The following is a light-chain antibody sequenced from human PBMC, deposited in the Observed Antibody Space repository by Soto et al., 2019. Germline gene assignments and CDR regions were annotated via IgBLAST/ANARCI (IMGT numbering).Light chain of an antibody. CDR1: QDIRKY. CDR3: QQYHSYWT. CDR2: DAS. V-gene: IGKV1-5*01. J-gene: IGKJ1*01. Sequence: IKMTQSPSSLSESEGDRVTITFQAPQDIRKYLNWYQQKPGKAPNLLIYDASSLESGVPQRFSGSGSGTEFTLTISSLQTDDFSSYYCQQYHSYWTFGQGTIVDI.